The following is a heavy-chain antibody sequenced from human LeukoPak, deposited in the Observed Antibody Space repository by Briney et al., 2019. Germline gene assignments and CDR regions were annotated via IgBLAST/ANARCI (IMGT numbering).Heavy chain of an antibody. CDR3: ARVRGGSVAGKGIFDY. Sequence: PGGSLRLSCAASGFTFSSYAMSWVRQAPGKGLEWVSAISGSGGSTYYADSVKGRFTISRDNSKNTLYLQMNSLGAEDTAVYYCARVRGGSVAGKGIFDYWGQGTLVTVSS. CDR1: GFTFSSYA. CDR2: ISGSGGST. D-gene: IGHD6-19*01. V-gene: IGHV3-23*01. J-gene: IGHJ4*02.